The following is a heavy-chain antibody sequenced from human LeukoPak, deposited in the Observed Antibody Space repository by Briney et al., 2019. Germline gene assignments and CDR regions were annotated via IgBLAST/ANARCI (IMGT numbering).Heavy chain of an antibody. D-gene: IGHD6-13*01. J-gene: IGHJ4*02. CDR3: ARGPYSSNWYVDY. CDR1: GLTLSSYE. CDR2: ISRTGNSI. Sequence: QPGGSLRLSCAASGLTLSSYEMNWVRLAPGKRLEWISYISRTGNSIYYADSVKGRFTISRDSAKNSLYLQMNSLRAEDTAVYYCARGPYSSNWYVDYWGQGTLVTVAS. V-gene: IGHV3-48*03.